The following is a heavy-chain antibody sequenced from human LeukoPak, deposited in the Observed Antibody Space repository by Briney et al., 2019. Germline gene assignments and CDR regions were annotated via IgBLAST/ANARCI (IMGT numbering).Heavy chain of an antibody. Sequence: PSETLSLTCTVSGGSISSGSYYWSWIRQPAGKGLEWIGRIYTSGSTNYNPSLKSRLTISVDTSKNQFSLKLSSVTAADTAVYYCARGERWLQRDDYWGQGTLVTVSS. D-gene: IGHD5-24*01. CDR2: IYTSGST. CDR3: ARGERWLQRDDY. J-gene: IGHJ4*02. CDR1: GGSISSGSYY. V-gene: IGHV4-61*02.